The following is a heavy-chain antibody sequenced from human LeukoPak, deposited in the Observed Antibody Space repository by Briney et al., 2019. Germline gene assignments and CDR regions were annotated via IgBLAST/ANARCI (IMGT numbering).Heavy chain of an antibody. J-gene: IGHJ4*02. CDR1: RFTFSNYE. V-gene: IGHV3-48*03. CDR2: ISSSGNTI. D-gene: IGHD6-13*01. Sequence: GGSLRLSCAASRFTFSNYEMHWVRQAPGKGLEWLSYISSSGNTIYYADSVKGRFTISRDNSKNSLYLQMNSLRAEDTAVYYCARASSSGPFDYWGQGTLVTVSS. CDR3: ARASSSGPFDY.